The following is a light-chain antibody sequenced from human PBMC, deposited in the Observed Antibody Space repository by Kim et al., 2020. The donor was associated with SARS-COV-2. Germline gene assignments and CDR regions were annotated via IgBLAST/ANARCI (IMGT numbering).Light chain of an antibody. J-gene: IGKJ1*01. V-gene: IGKV1-5*01. CDR3: QEYKSNSWT. Sequence: GDRVTITCRASQSISIWLAWYQQKPGKAPNLLIYDASNLESGVPSRFSGSGSGAEFTLTISSLQPDDFATYYCQEYKSNSWTFGPGAKVDIK. CDR1: QSISIW. CDR2: DAS.